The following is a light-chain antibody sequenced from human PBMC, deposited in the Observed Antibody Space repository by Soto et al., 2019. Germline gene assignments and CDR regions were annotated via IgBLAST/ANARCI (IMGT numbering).Light chain of an antibody. J-gene: IGKJ2*01. V-gene: IGKV1-5*01. CDR2: DAS. CDR3: QQHNDYSPVT. Sequence: DIQMTQSPSTLSASVGDRVTITCRARQTIGSSLAWYQHNPGKAPKLLLFDASTLQTGVSSRFSGSGFGTDFTLTISNLQPDDFATYYCQQHNDYSPVTFGQGTKLEIK. CDR1: QTIGSS.